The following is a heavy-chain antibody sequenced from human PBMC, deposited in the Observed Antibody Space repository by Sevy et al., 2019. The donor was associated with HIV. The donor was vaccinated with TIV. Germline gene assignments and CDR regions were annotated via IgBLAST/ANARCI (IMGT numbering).Heavy chain of an antibody. J-gene: IGHJ5*02. V-gene: IGHV3-15*01. Sequence: GGSLRLSCAASGFTFNNAWMSWVRQAPGKGLEWIGRIKNKPDGGKTDYAAPVKGSFTIPSDDSKNILYLQMNSLKTVDTDVYYCCTEGNVLLAEGWGHWFDPWGQGTLVTVSS. CDR3: CTEGNVLLAEGWGHWFDP. D-gene: IGHD2-8*01. CDR1: GFTFNNAW. CDR2: IKNKPDGGKT.